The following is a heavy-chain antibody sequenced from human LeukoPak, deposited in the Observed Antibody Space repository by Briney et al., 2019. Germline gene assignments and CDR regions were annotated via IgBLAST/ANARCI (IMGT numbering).Heavy chain of an antibody. V-gene: IGHV3-7*01. CDR2: IKQDGSEK. CDR1: GFTFSSYW. J-gene: IGHJ4*02. CDR3: ARASRLMIKRVANTFDY. Sequence: GGSLRLSCAASGFTFSSYWMSWVRQAPGKGLEWVANIKQDGSEKYYVDSVKGRFTISRDNAKNSLYLQMNSLRAEDTAVYYFARASRLMIKRVANTFDYWGQGTLVTVSS. D-gene: IGHD2-8*01.